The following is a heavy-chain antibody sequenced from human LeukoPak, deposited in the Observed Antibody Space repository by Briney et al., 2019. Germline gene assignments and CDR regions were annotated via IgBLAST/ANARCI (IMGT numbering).Heavy chain of an antibody. V-gene: IGHV1-69*04. CDR2: ITPILGIA. CDR1: GGTFSSYA. D-gene: IGHD3-22*01. Sequence: GASVKVSCKASGGTFSSYAISWVRQAPGQGLEWMGRITPILGIANYAQKFQGRVTITADKSTSTAYMELSSLRSEDTAVYYCAREYYYDSSGYLYAFDIWGQGTMVTVSS. CDR3: AREYYYDSSGYLYAFDI. J-gene: IGHJ3*02.